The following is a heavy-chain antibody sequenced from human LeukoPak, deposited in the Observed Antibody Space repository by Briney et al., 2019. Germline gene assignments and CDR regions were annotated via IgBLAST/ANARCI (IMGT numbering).Heavy chain of an antibody. D-gene: IGHD4-17*01. CDR3: ARAHDYGDYKKWFDP. CDR2: IYYSGST. J-gene: IGHJ5*02. Sequence: SETLSLTCTVSGGSISSYYWSWIRQPPGKRLEWIGYIYYSGSTNYNPSLKSRVTISVDTSKTQFSLKLRSVTAADTAVYYCARAHDYGDYKKWFDPWGQGTLVTVSS. V-gene: IGHV4-59*01. CDR1: GGSISSYY.